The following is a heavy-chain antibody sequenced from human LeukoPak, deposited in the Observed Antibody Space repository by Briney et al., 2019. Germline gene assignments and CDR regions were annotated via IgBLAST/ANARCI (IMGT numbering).Heavy chain of an antibody. J-gene: IGHJ3*02. V-gene: IGHV4-30-2*01. CDR3: ARGDAFDI. CDR1: GGFISSGGYS. CDR2: IYHSGST. Sequence: SQTLSLTCAVSGGFISSGGYSWSWIRQPPGKGLEWIGYIYHSGSTYYNPSLKSRVTISVDRSKNQFSLKLSSVTAADTAVYYCARGDAFDIWGQGTMVTVSS.